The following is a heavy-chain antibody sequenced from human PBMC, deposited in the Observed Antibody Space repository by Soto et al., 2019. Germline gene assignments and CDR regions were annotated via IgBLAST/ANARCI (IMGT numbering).Heavy chain of an antibody. Sequence: SETLSLTCTVSGGSISNDDYYWSWIRQPPGKGLEWIGHIYYNGNTYYNPSLKSRLTMSLDTSQNQFSLHLTSVIAADSASYFCARATTVTSSFFYYGLYVWGQGTTVTVSS. CDR2: IYYNGNT. V-gene: IGHV4-30-4*08. D-gene: IGHD4-17*01. J-gene: IGHJ6*02. CDR3: ARATTVTSSFFYYGLYV. CDR1: GGSISNDDYY.